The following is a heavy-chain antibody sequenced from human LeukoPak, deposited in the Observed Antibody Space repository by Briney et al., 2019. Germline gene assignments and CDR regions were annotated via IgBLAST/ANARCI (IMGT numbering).Heavy chain of an antibody. CDR1: GGSISSGDYY. D-gene: IGHD3-22*01. CDR2: IYYSGST. J-gene: IGHJ4*02. CDR3: ARDHYDDSSGYYPLDY. V-gene: IGHV4-30-4*01. Sequence: SRTLSLTCTVSGGSISSGDYYWSWIRQPPGKGLEWVGYIYYSGSTYYNPSLKSRVTISVDTSKNQFSLRLSSVTAADTAVYYCARDHYDDSSGYYPLDYWGQGTLVTVSS.